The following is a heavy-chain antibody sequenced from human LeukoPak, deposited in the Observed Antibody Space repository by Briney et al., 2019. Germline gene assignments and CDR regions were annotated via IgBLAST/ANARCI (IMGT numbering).Heavy chain of an antibody. CDR3: ARGRGSYLGYYFDY. CDR1: GITFSDHY. V-gene: IGHV3-11*04. Sequence: PGGSLRLSCAASGITFSDHYMSWIRQAPGKGLEWVAHISSSGSTIEYADSVKGRFAISRDNAKNSLYLQMNSLRAEDTAVYYCARGRGSYLGYYFDYWGQGTLVTVSS. CDR2: ISSSGSTI. D-gene: IGHD1-26*01. J-gene: IGHJ4*02.